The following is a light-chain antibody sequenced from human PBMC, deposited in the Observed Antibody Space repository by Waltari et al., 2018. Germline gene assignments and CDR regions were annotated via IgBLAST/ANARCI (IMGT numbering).Light chain of an antibody. V-gene: IGLV2-14*03. CDR1: SSDVGGYNY. J-gene: IGLJ2*01. CDR2: DVR. Sequence: QSALTQPASVSGSPGQSITISCTGTSSDVGGYNYVSWYQQHPGKAPTLMIYDVRNRPAGVSNRFSGSKSGNTASLTISGLQAENEADYSCSSYTSSSTLVFGGGTKLTVL. CDR3: SSYTSSSTLV.